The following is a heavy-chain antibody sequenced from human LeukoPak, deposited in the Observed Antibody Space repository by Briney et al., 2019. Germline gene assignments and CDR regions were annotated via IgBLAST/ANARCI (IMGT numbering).Heavy chain of an antibody. CDR1: GYSFTTYA. D-gene: IGHD6-19*01. CDR3: ARDRWLPDN. V-gene: IGHV7-4-1*02. Sequence: LGESLKISCKGSGYSFTTYAMNWVRQAPGQGLEWMGWIGTDTGNPTYAQGFTGRFVFSLDTSVSTAYLQISSLKAEDTAVYYCARDRWLPDNWGQGTLVTVSS. CDR2: IGTDTGNP. J-gene: IGHJ4*02.